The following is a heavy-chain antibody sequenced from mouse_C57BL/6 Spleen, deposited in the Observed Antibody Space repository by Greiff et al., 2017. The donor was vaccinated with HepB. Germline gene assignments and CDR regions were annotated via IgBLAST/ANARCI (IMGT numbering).Heavy chain of an antibody. CDR2: IHPNSGST. D-gene: IGHD1-1*01. CDR1: GYTFTSYW. CDR3: AYYYGSSQGYFDV. V-gene: IGHV1-64*01. J-gene: IGHJ1*03. Sequence: QVQLQQPGAELVKPGASVKLSCKASGYTFTSYWMHWVKQWPGQGLEWIGMIHPNSGSTNYNEKFKSKATLTVDKSSSTAYMQLSSLTSEDSAVYYCAYYYGSSQGYFDVWGTGTTVTVSS.